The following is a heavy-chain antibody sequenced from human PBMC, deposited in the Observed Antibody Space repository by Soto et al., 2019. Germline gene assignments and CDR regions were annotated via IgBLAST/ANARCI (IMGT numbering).Heavy chain of an antibody. Sequence: PGGSLRLSCAASGFTFSSYAMSWVRQAPGKGLEWVSAISGSGGSTYYADSVKGRFTISRDNSKNTLYLQMNSLRAEDTAVYYCAKDFCGSGSPSGYYGMDVWGQGTTVTVSS. J-gene: IGHJ6*02. CDR2: ISGSGGST. V-gene: IGHV3-23*01. CDR1: GFTFSSYA. D-gene: IGHD3-10*01. CDR3: AKDFCGSGSPSGYYGMDV.